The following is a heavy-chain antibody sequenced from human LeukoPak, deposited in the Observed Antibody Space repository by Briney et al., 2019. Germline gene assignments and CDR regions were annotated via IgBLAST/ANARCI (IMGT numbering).Heavy chain of an antibody. CDR1: GGSIRSQY. CDR3: ARENYGYFDP. CDR2: IHYSGGT. Sequence: PSETLSLTCTVSGGSIRSQYWSWIRQSPGKELEWIGYIHYSGGTNYNPSLKSRVTISVDTSMNHFSLKLSSVTAADTAVYYCARENYGYFDPWGQGTLVTVSS. J-gene: IGHJ5*02. D-gene: IGHD4-17*01. V-gene: IGHV4-59*11.